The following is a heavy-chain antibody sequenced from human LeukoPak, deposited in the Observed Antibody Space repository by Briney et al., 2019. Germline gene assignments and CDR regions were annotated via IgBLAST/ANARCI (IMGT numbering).Heavy chain of an antibody. CDR1: GFTFSSYG. J-gene: IGHJ3*02. V-gene: IGHV3-30*02. D-gene: IGHD3-16*02. CDR2: IRYDGSNK. Sequence: GGSLRLSCAASGFTFSSYGMHWVRQAPGKGLEWVAFIRYDGSNKYYADSVKGRFTISGDNSKNTLYLQMNSLRAEDTAVYYCAKSPGIVDAFDIWGQGTMVTVSS. CDR3: AKSPGIVDAFDI.